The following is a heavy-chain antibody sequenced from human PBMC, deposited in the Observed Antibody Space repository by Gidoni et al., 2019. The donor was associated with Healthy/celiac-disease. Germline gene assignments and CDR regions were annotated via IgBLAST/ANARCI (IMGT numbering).Heavy chain of an antibody. D-gene: IGHD4-4*01. CDR3: ARVDDYSNYGFDY. CDR1: RFTFSSYS. J-gene: IGHJ4*02. V-gene: IGHV3-21*01. CDR2: ISSSSSYR. Sequence: EVQLVESGGGLVKPGGSLRLSCAPSRFTFSSYSMNWVRQAPGKGLEWVSSISSSSSYRYYADSVKGRFTISRDNAKNSRYLQMNSLRAEDTAVYYCARVDDYSNYGFDYWGQGTLVTVSS.